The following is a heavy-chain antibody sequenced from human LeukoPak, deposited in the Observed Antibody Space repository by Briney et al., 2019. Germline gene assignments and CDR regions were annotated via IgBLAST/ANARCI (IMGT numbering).Heavy chain of an antibody. CDR3: AKTYSGYDLDYFDY. D-gene: IGHD5-12*01. Sequence: GGSLRLSCAASGFTFSSYGMSWVRQAPGKGLEWVSAISGSGGSTYYADSVKGRFTISRDNSKNTLYLQMNSLGAEDTAVYYCAKTYSGYDLDYFDYWGQGTLVTVSS. CDR1: GFTFSSYG. J-gene: IGHJ4*02. CDR2: ISGSGGST. V-gene: IGHV3-23*01.